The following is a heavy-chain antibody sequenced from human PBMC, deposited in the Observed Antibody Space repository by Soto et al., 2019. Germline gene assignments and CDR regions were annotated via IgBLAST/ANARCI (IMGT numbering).Heavy chain of an antibody. V-gene: IGHV3-7*01. CDR1: GFTLSRYW. CDR2: IKQDGSER. D-gene: IGHD2-15*01. Sequence: GGSLRLSCAASGFTLSRYWMIWVRQAPGRGLEWVANIKQDGSERYYADSVKGRFTISRDNAENSLYLQMNSLRAEDTAVYYCARDPVCSGGSCYDYWGQGILVTVSS. CDR3: ARDPVCSGGSCYDY. J-gene: IGHJ4*02.